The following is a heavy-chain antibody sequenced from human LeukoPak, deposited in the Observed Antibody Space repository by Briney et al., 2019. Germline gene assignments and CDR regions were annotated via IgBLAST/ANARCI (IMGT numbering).Heavy chain of an antibody. D-gene: IGHD3-10*01. V-gene: IGHV4-39*01. CDR1: GGSISSSSYY. Sequence: SETLSLTCTVSGGSISSSSYYWGWIRQPPGKGLEWIGSIYYSGSTYYNPSLKSRVTISVDTSKNQFSLKLSSVTAADTAVYYCARGTVLLWFGDPSPYFDYWGQGTLVTVSS. J-gene: IGHJ4*02. CDR2: IYYSGST. CDR3: ARGTVLLWFGDPSPYFDY.